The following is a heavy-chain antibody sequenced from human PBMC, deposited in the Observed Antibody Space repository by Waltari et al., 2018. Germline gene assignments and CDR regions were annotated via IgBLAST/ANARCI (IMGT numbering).Heavy chain of an antibody. D-gene: IGHD6-13*01. CDR2: INHSGST. CDR3: ARTAAAAGPLSDY. CDR1: GGSFSGYY. V-gene: IGHV4-34*01. Sequence: QVQLQQWGAGLLKPSETLSLTCAVYGGSFSGYYWSWIRQPPGKGLEWIGEINHSGSTNYNPSLKSRVTISVDTSKNQFSLKLSSVTAADTAVYYCARTAAAAGPLSDYWGQGTLVIVSS. J-gene: IGHJ4*02.